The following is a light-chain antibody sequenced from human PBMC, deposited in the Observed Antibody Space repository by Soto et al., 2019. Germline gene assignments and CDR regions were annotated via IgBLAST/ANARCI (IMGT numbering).Light chain of an antibody. CDR2: KVS. CDR3: MQGTHWPIT. J-gene: IGKJ5*01. V-gene: IGKV2-30*02. CDR1: HSLVHSDGIAY. Sequence: VVMTQSPVSLPVTLGQPASISCRSNHSLVHSDGIAYFSWFQQRPGRSPRRXIYKVSNRDSGVPARFSGSGSGTDFALKISRVEAEDVGVYYCMQGTHWPITFGQGTRLEIK.